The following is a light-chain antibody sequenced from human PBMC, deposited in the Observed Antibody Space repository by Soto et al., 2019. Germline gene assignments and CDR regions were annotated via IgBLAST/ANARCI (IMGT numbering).Light chain of an antibody. Sequence: FQMPQTPTTLSASLGDRVTMTCRASQNINGWLAWYQRKPGKAPKLLIHKTSNLESGVPLRFSGSGSGTEFTLTISSLQPDDFATYYCQQYKDCWTFGQGTKVDTK. J-gene: IGKJ1*01. CDR2: KTS. CDR1: QNINGW. CDR3: QQYKDCWT. V-gene: IGKV1-5*03.